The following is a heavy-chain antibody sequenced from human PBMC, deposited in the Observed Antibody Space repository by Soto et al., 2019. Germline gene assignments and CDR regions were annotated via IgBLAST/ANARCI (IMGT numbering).Heavy chain of an antibody. J-gene: IGHJ6*03. CDR2: IYYSGST. CDR1: GGSISSSSYY. V-gene: IGHV4-39*01. CDR3: ARQNYYGSGSYYKYYYYYMDV. Sequence: PSETLSLTCTVSGGSISSSSYYWGWIRQPPGKGLEWIGIIYYSGSTYYNPSLKSRVTISVDTSKNQFSLKLSSVTAADTAVYYCARQNYYGSGSYYKYYYYYMDVWGKGTTVTAP. D-gene: IGHD3-10*01.